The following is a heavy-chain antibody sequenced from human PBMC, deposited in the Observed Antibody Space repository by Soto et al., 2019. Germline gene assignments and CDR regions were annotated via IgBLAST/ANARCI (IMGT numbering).Heavy chain of an antibody. CDR2: ISSSSSTI. CDR3: ARGDDTAMVPNDY. D-gene: IGHD5-18*01. Sequence: EVQLVESGGGLVQPGGSLRLSCAASGFTFSSYSMNWVRQAPGKGLEWVSYISSSSSTIYYADSVKGRFTISRDNAKKSLYLQMTSLRDDDTAVYYCARGDDTAMVPNDYWGQGTLVTVSS. V-gene: IGHV3-48*02. CDR1: GFTFSSYS. J-gene: IGHJ4*02.